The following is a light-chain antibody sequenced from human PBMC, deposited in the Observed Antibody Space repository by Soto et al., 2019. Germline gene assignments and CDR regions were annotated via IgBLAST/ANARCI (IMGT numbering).Light chain of an antibody. J-gene: IGKJ4*01. CDR3: QQYNNWPLT. Sequence: EIVMTQSPATLSVSPGERATLSCRASQSVSSNLAWYQQKPGQAPRLLIYGASTRATGIPARFSGSGSGTVFTLTISTPQSEDFPVYYGQQYNNWPLTSGGGTKVEIK. V-gene: IGKV3D-15*01. CDR1: QSVSSN. CDR2: GAS.